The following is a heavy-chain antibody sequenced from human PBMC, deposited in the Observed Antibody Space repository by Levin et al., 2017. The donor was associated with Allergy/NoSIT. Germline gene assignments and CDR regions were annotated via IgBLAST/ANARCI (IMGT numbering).Heavy chain of an antibody. CDR3: ARHRNSSSPLYYYYYGMDV. CDR1: GGSISSYY. CDR2: IYYSGST. V-gene: IGHV4-59*08. D-gene: IGHD6-6*01. Sequence: SQTLSLTCTVSGGSISSYYWSWIRQPPGKGLEWIGYIYYSGSTNYNPSLKSRVTISVDTSKNQFSLKLSSVTAADTAVYYCARHRNSSSPLYYYYYGMDVWGQGTTVTVSS. J-gene: IGHJ6*02.